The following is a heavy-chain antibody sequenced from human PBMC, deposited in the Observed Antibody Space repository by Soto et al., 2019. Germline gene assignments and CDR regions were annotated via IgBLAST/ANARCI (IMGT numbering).Heavy chain of an antibody. D-gene: IGHD6-13*01. Sequence: ASVKVSCKASGYTFTSYAMHWVRQAPGQRLEWMGWINAGNGNTKYSQKFQGRVTITRDTSASTAYMELSSLRSEDTAVYYCARVLSVVPAAGTGWFDPWGQGTLVTVSS. J-gene: IGHJ5*02. CDR3: ARVLSVVPAAGTGWFDP. CDR1: GYTFTSYA. CDR2: INAGNGNT. V-gene: IGHV1-3*01.